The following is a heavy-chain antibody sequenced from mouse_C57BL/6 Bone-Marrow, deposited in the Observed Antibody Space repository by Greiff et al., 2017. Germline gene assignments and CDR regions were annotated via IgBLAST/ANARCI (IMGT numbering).Heavy chain of an antibody. CDR2: IDPSDSET. CDR1: GYTFTSYW. J-gene: IGHJ2*01. D-gene: IGHD1-1*01. V-gene: IGHV1-52*01. CDR3: ATTIYYYCSSLFDY. Sequence: QVQLQQPGAELVRPGSSVKLSCKASGYTFTSYWMHWVKQRPIQGLEWIGNIDPSDSETHYNPKFKDKATLTVDTSSSTAYMQLSSLTSEDSAVYYYATTIYYYCSSLFDYWGQGTTLTVSS.